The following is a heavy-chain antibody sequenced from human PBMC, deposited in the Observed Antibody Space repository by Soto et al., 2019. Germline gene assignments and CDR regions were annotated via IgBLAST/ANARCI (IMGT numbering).Heavy chain of an antibody. Sequence: GGSLRLSCTTFGFTFEDYGINWFRQAPGKGLEWVGFIRSKPYGGTTEYAASVKGRFTISRDVSKTIAYLQMNSLKIEDTGLYYCTRMDSGYAIFDDWGQGTLVTVSS. CDR3: TRMDSGYAIFDD. V-gene: IGHV3-49*03. CDR2: IRSKPYGGTT. D-gene: IGHD5-12*01. J-gene: IGHJ4*02. CDR1: GFTFEDYG.